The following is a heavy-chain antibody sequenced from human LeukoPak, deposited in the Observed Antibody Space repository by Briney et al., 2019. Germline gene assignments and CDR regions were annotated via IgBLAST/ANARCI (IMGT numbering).Heavy chain of an antibody. D-gene: IGHD6-13*01. CDR3: ASSAGGIAAAGSLFDY. Sequence: PGESLKISCKGSGYSFTSYWIGWVRQMPGKGLEWMGIIYPGDSDTRYSPSFQGQVTISADKSISTAYLQWSSLKASDTAMYYCASSAGGIAAAGSLFDYWGQGTLVTVSS. V-gene: IGHV5-51*01. CDR2: IYPGDSDT. J-gene: IGHJ4*02. CDR1: GYSFTSYW.